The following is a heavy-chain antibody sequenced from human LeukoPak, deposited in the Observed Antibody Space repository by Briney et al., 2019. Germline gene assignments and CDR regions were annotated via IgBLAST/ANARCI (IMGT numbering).Heavy chain of an antibody. Sequence: GGSLRLPCAASGFTFSSYSMNWVRQAPGKGLEWVSSISSSSSYIYYADSVKGRFTISRDNAKNSLYLQMNSLRAEDTAVYYCAREPKYCSGGSCQDYWGQGTLVTVSS. CDR3: AREPKYCSGGSCQDY. CDR1: GFTFSSYS. CDR2: ISSSSSYI. D-gene: IGHD2-15*01. V-gene: IGHV3-21*01. J-gene: IGHJ4*02.